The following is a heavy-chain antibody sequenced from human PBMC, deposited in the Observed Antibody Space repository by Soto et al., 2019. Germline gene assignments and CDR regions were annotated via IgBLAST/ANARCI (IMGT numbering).Heavy chain of an antibody. V-gene: IGHV3-48*03. J-gene: IGHJ6*02. CDR2: ISSGGSTI. CDR3: ARGARDYYGMDV. Sequence: EVQLVESGGGLIQPGGSLRLSCAASGFTFSRYGVNWVRQAPGKGLAWVSYISSGGSTIYYAGSVKGRFTISRDNAKNSLYLQMNSLRAEDTAVYYCARGARDYYGMDVWGQGTTVTVSS. CDR1: GFTFSRYG.